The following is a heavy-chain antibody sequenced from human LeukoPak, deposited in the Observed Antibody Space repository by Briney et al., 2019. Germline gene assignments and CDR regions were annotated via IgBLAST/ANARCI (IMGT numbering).Heavy chain of an antibody. CDR1: GASFSGHY. D-gene: IGHD6-19*01. Sequence: SETLSLTCAVYGASFSGHYWSWIRQPPGKGLEWIGEINRSGSPNYNPSLKSRVTMSVDTSKNQFSLKLSSVTAADTAVYYCARGPRSSDWYSIDYWGRGTLVTVSS. CDR2: INRSGSP. CDR3: ARGPRSSDWYSIDY. J-gene: IGHJ4*02. V-gene: IGHV4-34*01.